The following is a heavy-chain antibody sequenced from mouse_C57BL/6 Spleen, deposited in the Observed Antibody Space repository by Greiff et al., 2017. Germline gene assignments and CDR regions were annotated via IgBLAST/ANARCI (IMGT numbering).Heavy chain of an antibody. D-gene: IGHD1-1*01. CDR3: ARSKTVGDWYFDV. Sequence: VQLQQSGPELVKPGASVKISCKASGYSFTDYNMHWVKQSNGKSLEWIGVINPNYGTTSYNQKFKGKATLTVDQSSSTAYMQLNSLTSEDSAVYDCARSKTVGDWYFDVWGTGTTVTVAS. J-gene: IGHJ1*03. CDR1: GYSFTDYN. CDR2: INPNYGTT. V-gene: IGHV1-39*01.